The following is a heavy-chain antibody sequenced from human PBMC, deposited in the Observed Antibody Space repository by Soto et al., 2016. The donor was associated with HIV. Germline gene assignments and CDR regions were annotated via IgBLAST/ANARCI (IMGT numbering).Heavy chain of an antibody. V-gene: IGHV3-23*01. CDR3: AKVTFNLYDILTGPLDY. J-gene: IGHJ4*02. CDR2: ISGSGGST. CDR1: GFTFSSYA. Sequence: EVQLLESGGGLVQPGGSLRLSCAASGFTFSSYAMSWVRQAPGKGLEWVSAISGSGGSTYYADSVKGRFTISRDNSKNTLYLQMNSLRAEDTAVYYCAKVTFNLYDILTGPLDYWGQGTLVTVSS. D-gene: IGHD3-9*01.